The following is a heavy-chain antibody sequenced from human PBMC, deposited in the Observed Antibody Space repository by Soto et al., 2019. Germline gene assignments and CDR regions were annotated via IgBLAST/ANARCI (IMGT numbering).Heavy chain of an antibody. CDR1: GFTFSSYW. CDR2: IKQDGSEK. CDR3: AGRIAARPRDAFDI. V-gene: IGHV3-7*01. J-gene: IGHJ3*02. D-gene: IGHD6-6*01. Sequence: EVQLVESGGGLVQPGGSLRLSCAASGFTFSSYWMSWVRQAPGKGLEWVANIKQDGSEKYYVDSVKGRFTISRDNAKNSLYLQRNSLRAEDSAVYYCAGRIAARPRDAFDIWGQGTMVTVSS.